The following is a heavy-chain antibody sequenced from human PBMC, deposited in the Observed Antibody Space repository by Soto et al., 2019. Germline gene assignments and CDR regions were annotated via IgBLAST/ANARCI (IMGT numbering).Heavy chain of an antibody. D-gene: IGHD1-7*01. CDR2: INPNSGGT. V-gene: IGHV1-2*04. CDR3: ARDPLRTELTGTPDDSFDI. Sequence: QVQLVQSGAEVKKPGASVKVSCKASGYTFTGYYMHWVRQAPGQGLEWMGWINPNSGGTNYAQKLQGWVTMTRDTSISTAYMELSRLRSDDTAVYYCARDPLRTELTGTPDDSFDIWGQGTMVTVSS. J-gene: IGHJ3*02. CDR1: GYTFTGYY.